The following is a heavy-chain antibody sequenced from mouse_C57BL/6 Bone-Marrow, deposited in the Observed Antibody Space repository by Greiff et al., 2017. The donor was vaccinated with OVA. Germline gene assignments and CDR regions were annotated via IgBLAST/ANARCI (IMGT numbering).Heavy chain of an antibody. CDR3: ARLGRRAY. D-gene: IGHD4-1*01. J-gene: IGHJ3*01. CDR2: ISSGGSYT. V-gene: IGHV5-6*01. CDR1: GFTFSSYG. Sequence: EVQLVESGGDLVKPGGSLKLSCAASGFTFSSYGMSWVRQTPDKRLEWVATISSGGSYTYYPDSVKGRFPISRDNAKNTLYLQRSSLKSEDTAMYYCARLGRRAYWGQGTLVTVSA.